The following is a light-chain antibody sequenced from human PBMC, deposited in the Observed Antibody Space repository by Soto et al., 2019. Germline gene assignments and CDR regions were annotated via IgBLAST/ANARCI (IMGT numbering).Light chain of an antibody. Sequence: IVLTQSPGTLSLSPGERATLSCRASQSVGSNYLAWYQQKPGQAPRLLISGASSRATGIPDRFSGSGSGTDFTLTISRLETEDSAVYYCQQYGSSPWSFGQGTKVEIK. CDR1: QSVGSNY. CDR2: GAS. CDR3: QQYGSSPWS. J-gene: IGKJ1*01. V-gene: IGKV3-20*01.